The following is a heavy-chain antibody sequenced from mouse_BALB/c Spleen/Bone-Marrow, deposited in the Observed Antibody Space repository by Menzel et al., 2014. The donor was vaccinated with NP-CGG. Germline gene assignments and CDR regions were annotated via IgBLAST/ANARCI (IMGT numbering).Heavy chain of an antibody. Sequence: QVPLQQSGAELVRPGTSVKVSCKASGYAFTNYLIEWVKQRPGQGLEWIGVINPGSGGTNYNEKFKGKATLTADKSSSTAYMQLSSLTSDDSAVYYCIRSAGTGFAYWGQGTLVTVS. CDR2: INPGSGGT. V-gene: IGHV1-54*01. J-gene: IGHJ3*01. D-gene: IGHD3-3*01. CDR1: GYAFTNYL. CDR3: IRSAGTGFAY.